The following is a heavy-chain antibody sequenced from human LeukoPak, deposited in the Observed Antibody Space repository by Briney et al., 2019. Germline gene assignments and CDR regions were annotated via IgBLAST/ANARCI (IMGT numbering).Heavy chain of an antibody. Sequence: GGSLRPSCAASGFTFSSYSMNWVRQAPGKGLEWVSYISSSSSTIYYADSVKGRFTISRDNAKNSLYLQMNSLRAEDTAVYFCARDEGSGWDYWGQGTLVTVSS. CDR1: GFTFSSYS. V-gene: IGHV3-48*04. J-gene: IGHJ4*02. CDR3: ARDEGSGWDY. D-gene: IGHD6-19*01. CDR2: ISSSSSTI.